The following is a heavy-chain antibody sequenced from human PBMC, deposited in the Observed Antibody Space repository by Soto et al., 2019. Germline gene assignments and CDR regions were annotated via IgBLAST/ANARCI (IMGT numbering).Heavy chain of an antibody. V-gene: IGHV4-59*01. D-gene: IGHD2-2*01. CDR2: ISYSGTT. J-gene: IGHJ5*02. CDR3: ARGYCTTTNCYAGWFDL. Sequence: PSETLSLTCTVSGGSITSYYCSWIRQVPGKGPEWIGYISYSGTTNYNPSLKSRVTMSVDTSKNQFSLKLNSVTAADTAVYYCARGYCTTTNCYAGWFDLWGQGTLVT. CDR1: GGSITSYY.